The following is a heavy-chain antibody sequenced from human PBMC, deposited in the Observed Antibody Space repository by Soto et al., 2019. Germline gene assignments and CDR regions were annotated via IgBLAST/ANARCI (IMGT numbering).Heavy chain of an antibody. D-gene: IGHD3-10*01. CDR1: GFTFSGYS. V-gene: IGHV3-48*01. CDR2: ISSGSKTI. CDR3: AKDPPSSGVDFQH. Sequence: GGSRRLSCAASGFTFSGYSVNWVRQAPGKGLEWVSYISSGSKTIYYAESVKGRFTVSRDNARSSQYLQMNSLRAEDTAVYYCAKDPPSSGVDFQHWGQGTLVTVSS. J-gene: IGHJ1*01.